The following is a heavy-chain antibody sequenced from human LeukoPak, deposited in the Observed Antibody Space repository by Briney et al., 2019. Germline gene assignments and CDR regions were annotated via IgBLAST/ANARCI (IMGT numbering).Heavy chain of an antibody. Sequence: PGGSLRLSCAASGFRFYNTWMSWVRQAPGKGLEWVGRIKSRNDGGTTDYSAPVKGRFTISRDDSKNTLYLEIKNLNTEDTAVYYCTTAPQVIIEDANEAFQVWGHGTMVRVST. J-gene: IGHJ3*01. D-gene: IGHD2/OR15-2a*01. CDR1: GFRFYNTW. V-gene: IGHV3-15*01. CDR2: IKSRNDGGTT. CDR3: TTAPQVIIEDANEAFQV.